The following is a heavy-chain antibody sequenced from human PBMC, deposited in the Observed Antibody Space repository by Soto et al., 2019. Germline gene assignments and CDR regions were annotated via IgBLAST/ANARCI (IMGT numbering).Heavy chain of an antibody. Sequence: SDNPLLTCNVSGNSISSYYRSSIRQPPGKGLEWIGCVYFSGSTNSNPSIRSRVTISVDTSTKLFSLSLTSVTVADTAVYYCARGGSSCWDLGFDPWGLGSLVRVSS. D-gene: IGHD6-13*01. V-gene: IGHV4-59*01. CDR2: VYFSGST. CDR3: ARGGSSCWDLGFDP. J-gene: IGHJ5*02. CDR1: GNSISSYY.